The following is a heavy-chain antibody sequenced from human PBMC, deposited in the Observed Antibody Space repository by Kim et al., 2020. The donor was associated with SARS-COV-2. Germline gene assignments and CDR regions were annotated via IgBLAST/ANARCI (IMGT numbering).Heavy chain of an antibody. J-gene: IGHJ3*02. V-gene: IGHV5-51*01. D-gene: IGHD3-16*01. Sequence: GESLKISCKASGYSFNTYWVGWVRQMPGKGLDWMGTIYPGDSETKYSPAFQGQVTMSVDKSISTAYLQWSSPKASDTAMYYCARRGDHGFAIWGQGTMVTVSS. CDR2: IYPGDSET. CDR3: ARRGDHGFAI. CDR1: GYSFNTYW.